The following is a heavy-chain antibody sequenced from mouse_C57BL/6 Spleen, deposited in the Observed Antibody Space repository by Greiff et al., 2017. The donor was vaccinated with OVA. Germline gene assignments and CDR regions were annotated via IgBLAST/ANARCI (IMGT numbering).Heavy chain of an antibody. CDR2: INPNNGGT. Sequence: VQLQQSGPELVKPGASVKISCKASGYTFTDYYMNWVKQSHGKSLEWIGDINPNNGGTSYNQKFKGKATLTVDKSSITAYMELRSLTSEDSAVYYCARGGNYFDYWGQGTTLTVSS. CDR3: ARGGNYFDY. D-gene: IGHD2-14*01. V-gene: IGHV1-26*01. J-gene: IGHJ2*01. CDR1: GYTFTDYY.